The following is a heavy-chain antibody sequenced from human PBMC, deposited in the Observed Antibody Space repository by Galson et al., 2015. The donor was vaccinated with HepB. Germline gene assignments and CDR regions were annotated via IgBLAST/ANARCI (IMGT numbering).Heavy chain of an antibody. J-gene: IGHJ4*02. D-gene: IGHD6-13*01. V-gene: IGHV3-73*01. CDR3: VRSGDFSGYSSR. CDR1: GFTFSGSA. Sequence: SLRLSCAASGFTFSGSAIHWVRQASGRGPEWIGHIRSKATNYAASYVPSLKGRFTISRDDSKNMAYLHMRSLKTDDTAVYYCVRSGDFSGYSSRWGQGTRVTVSS. CDR2: IRSKATNYAA.